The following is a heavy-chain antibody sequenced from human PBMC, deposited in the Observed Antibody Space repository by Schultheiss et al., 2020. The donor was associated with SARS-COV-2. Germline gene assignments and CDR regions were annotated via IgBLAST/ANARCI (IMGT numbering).Heavy chain of an antibody. V-gene: IGHV4-59*01. J-gene: IGHJ5*02. CDR1: GGSISSYY. CDR3: ARFYGSGKNWFDP. D-gene: IGHD3-10*01. Sequence: SQTLSLTCTVSGGSISSYYWSWIRQPPGKGLEWIGEINHSGSTDYNPSLKSRVTISVDTSKNQFSLNLSSVTAADTAVYYCARFYGSGKNWFDPWGQGTLVTVSS. CDR2: INHSGST.